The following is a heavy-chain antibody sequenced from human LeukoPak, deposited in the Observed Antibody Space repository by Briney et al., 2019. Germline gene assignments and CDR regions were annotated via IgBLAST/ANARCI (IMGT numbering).Heavy chain of an antibody. J-gene: IGHJ4*02. CDR3: ARALHDYGDYDSGFDY. V-gene: IGHV4-39*07. D-gene: IGHD4-17*01. Sequence: SETLSLTCTVSGVSISSSNYYWGWIRQPPGKGLEWIGSIYYTGSTYYNPSPKSRVTISVDTSKNQFSMKLNSVTAADTAVYYCARALHDYGDYDSGFDYWGQGTLVTVSS. CDR2: IYYTGST. CDR1: GVSISSSNYY.